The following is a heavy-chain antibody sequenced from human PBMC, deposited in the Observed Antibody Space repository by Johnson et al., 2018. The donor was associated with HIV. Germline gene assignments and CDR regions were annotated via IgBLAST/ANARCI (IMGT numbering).Heavy chain of an antibody. CDR3: AKESETYGGNIGFEHPFDI. J-gene: IGHJ3*02. Sequence: QMLLVESGGGVVQPGKSLRLSCSASRFTFSNYAMNWVRQAPGKGLEWMAIISYDGSNKNYAYSVKGRFTISRDNSKNTLYLQMNSLRAEDTAVYYCAKESETYGGNIGFEHPFDIWGQGTMVTVSS. V-gene: IGHV3-30*18. D-gene: IGHD4-23*01. CDR1: RFTFSNYA. CDR2: ISYDGSNK.